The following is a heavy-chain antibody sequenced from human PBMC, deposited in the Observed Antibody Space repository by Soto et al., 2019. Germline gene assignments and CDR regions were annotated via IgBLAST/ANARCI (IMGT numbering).Heavy chain of an antibody. V-gene: IGHV3-23*01. Sequence: EVQLLESGGGLVQPGGSLRLSCAASGFTFSSYAMSWVRQAPGKGLEWVSAIRGSGDSTYYADSVKGRFTISRDNSKNTLYLQMNSLRAEDTAVYYCAKDLGYDFWGRGMDVWGQGTTVTVSS. J-gene: IGHJ6*02. CDR2: IRGSGDST. D-gene: IGHD3-3*01. CDR1: GFTFSSYA. CDR3: AKDLGYDFWGRGMDV.